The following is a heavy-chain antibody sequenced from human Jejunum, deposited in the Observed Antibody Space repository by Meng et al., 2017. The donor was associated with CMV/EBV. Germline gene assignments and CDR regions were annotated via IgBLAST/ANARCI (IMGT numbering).Heavy chain of an antibody. CDR2: TSGTGGDT. J-gene: IGHJ4*02. Sequence: EVQLLESGGGLVQPGGSLTLSCAASGFTFRTYAMTWVRQAPGKGLEWVSTSGTGGDTYYADSVKGRFTISRDSSKNTLYLQMHSLRAEDTAIYYCVPYSPPLRYFEYWGPGTLVTVSS. CDR3: VPYSPPLRYFEY. CDR1: GFTFRTYA. D-gene: IGHD4-17*01. V-gene: IGHV3-23*01.